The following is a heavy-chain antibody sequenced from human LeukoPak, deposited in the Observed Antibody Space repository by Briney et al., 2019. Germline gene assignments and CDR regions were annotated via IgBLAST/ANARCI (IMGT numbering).Heavy chain of an antibody. CDR2: ISSSSSYI. J-gene: IGHJ4*02. CDR3: AKAPVTSCRGAYCYPFDS. Sequence: PGGSLRLSCAASGFTFSSYTMKWVRQAPGKGLEWVSSISSSSSYIYYADSVKGRFTISRDNAKNSLFLQMNSLRAEDAAVYFCAKAPVTSCRGAYCYPFDSWGQGTLVTVSS. V-gene: IGHV3-21*04. D-gene: IGHD2-21*01. CDR1: GFTFSSYT.